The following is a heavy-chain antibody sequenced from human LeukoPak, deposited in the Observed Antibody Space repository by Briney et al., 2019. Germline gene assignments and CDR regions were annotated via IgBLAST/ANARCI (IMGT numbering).Heavy chain of an antibody. CDR2: INHSGST. CDR1: GGSFSGYY. V-gene: IGHV4-34*01. J-gene: IGHJ6*03. Sequence: SETLSLTCAVYGGSFSGYYWSWIRQPPGKGLEWIGEINHSGSTNYNPSLKSRVTISVDTSKNQFSLKLSSVTAADTAVYYCARDHVQLVPYYYYMDVWGKGTTVTVSS. CDR3: ARDHVQLVPYYYYMDV. D-gene: IGHD6-6*01.